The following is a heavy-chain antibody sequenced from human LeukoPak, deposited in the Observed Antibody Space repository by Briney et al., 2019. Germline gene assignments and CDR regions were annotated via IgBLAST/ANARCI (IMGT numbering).Heavy chain of an antibody. Sequence: GGSLRLSCAASGFTFSIYAMHWVRQAPGKGLEWVAVIWYDGSNKYYADSVKGRSTISRDNSKNTLYLQMNSLRADDTAVYYCAKVTDRSGYFPSDYWGQGTLVTVSS. CDR2: IWYDGSNK. CDR3: AKVTDRSGYFPSDY. V-gene: IGHV3-33*06. CDR1: GFTFSIYA. J-gene: IGHJ4*02. D-gene: IGHD3-22*01.